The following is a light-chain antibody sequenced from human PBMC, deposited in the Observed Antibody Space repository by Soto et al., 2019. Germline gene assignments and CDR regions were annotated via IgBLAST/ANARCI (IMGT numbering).Light chain of an antibody. V-gene: IGKV3-20*01. CDR2: AAS. J-gene: IGKJ1*01. Sequence: ETVLTQSPGTLSLSPGERATHSCRASQSFTNSYLAWYQQKPGQAPRLLIYAASNRATGIPDRFSGSGSGTDFTLTISRLEPEDFAVYYCQQYGNSLTWTFGQGTKVAIK. CDR1: QSFTNSY. CDR3: QQYGNSLTWT.